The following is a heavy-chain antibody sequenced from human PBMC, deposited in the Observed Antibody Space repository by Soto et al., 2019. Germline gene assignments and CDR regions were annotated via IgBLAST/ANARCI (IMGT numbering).Heavy chain of an antibody. J-gene: IGHJ4*02. V-gene: IGHV3-21*01. CDR2: ISDSSSYT. D-gene: IGHD5-18*01. CDR3: ARNLYHSSSMNMRGYRYLDF. CDR1: GVNFGGFA. Sequence: VGALRLSCGGSGVNFGGFAMNWVRQALGKGLEWISSISDSSSYTYYADSVRGRFTISRNNADNSMYLQMNSLRAEDTALYFCARNLYHSSSMNMRGYRYLDFWGQGT.